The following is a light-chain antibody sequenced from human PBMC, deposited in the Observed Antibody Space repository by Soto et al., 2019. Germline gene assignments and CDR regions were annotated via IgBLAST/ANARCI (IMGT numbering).Light chain of an antibody. CDR3: QETYSKPPT. Sequence: DIQIAQSPSSLSSSVGDRVTTTCRAGQNIAKYLNWYQQKPGKAPLLLIYETSKLEIGVPSRFAGSGSGTDFTLTISSLQPEDFATYYCQETYSKPPTFGGGTKVDIK. V-gene: IGKV1-39*01. J-gene: IGKJ4*01. CDR2: ETS. CDR1: QNIAKY.